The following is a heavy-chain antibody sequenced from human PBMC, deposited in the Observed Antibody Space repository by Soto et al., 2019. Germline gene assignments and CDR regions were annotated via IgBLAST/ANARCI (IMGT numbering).Heavy chain of an antibody. Sequence: GGSLRLSCAASGFTFSSYWMSWVRQAPGKGLEWVANIKQDGSEKYYVDSVKGRFTISRDNAKNSLYLQMNSLRAADTAVYYCARGRVGAAAGPKNSPFDYWGQGTLVTVSS. CDR2: IKQDGSEK. J-gene: IGHJ4*02. D-gene: IGHD6-13*01. CDR1: GFTFSSYW. CDR3: ARGRVGAAAGPKNSPFDY. V-gene: IGHV3-7*01.